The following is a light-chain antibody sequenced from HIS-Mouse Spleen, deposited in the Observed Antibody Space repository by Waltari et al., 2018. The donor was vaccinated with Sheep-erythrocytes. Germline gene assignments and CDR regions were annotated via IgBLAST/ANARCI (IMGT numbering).Light chain of an antibody. Sequence: SYELTQPPSVSVSPGQTASITRSGDKLGDKYPCWYQQKPGQSPVVVIYQDSKRPSGIPERFSGSNSRSTATLTIIGTQAMDEADYYCQAWDSSTVVFGGGTKLTVL. V-gene: IGLV3-1*01. J-gene: IGLJ2*01. CDR1: KLGDKY. CDR2: QDS. CDR3: QAWDSSTVV.